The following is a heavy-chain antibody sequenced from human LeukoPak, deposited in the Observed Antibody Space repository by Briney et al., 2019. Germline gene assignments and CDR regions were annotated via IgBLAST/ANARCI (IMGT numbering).Heavy chain of an antibody. J-gene: IGHJ3*02. CDR1: GFSLNDYS. V-gene: IGHV3-48*01. CDR3: ARLTRKAMICGAFDI. D-gene: IGHD3-22*01. CDR2: ISRGDSTI. Sequence: GGSLRLSFAASGFSLNDYSVAWVRQAPGQGRELVSHISRGDSTIDYADSVKGRFSISRDNGKNSLSLQMNSLRVDDTGVYYCARLTRKAMICGAFDIWGQGTRVTVPS.